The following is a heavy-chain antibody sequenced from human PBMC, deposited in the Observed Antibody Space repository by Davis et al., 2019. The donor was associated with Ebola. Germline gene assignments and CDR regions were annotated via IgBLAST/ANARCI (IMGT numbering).Heavy chain of an antibody. D-gene: IGHD2-15*01. CDR3: ARGGIVVVVAATANWFDP. Sequence: SVKVSCKASGYTFTSYYMHWVRQAPGQGLEWMGIINPSGGSTSYAQKFQGRVTMTRDTSTSTVYMELSSLRSEDTAVYYCARGGIVVVVAATANWFDPWGQGTLVTVSS. CDR1: GYTFTSYY. J-gene: IGHJ5*02. V-gene: IGHV1-46*01. CDR2: INPSGGST.